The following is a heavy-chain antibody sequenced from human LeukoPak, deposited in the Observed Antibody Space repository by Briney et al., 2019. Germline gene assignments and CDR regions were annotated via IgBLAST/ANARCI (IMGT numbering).Heavy chain of an antibody. D-gene: IGHD4-11*01. CDR2: IYYSGST. Sequence: SETLSLTCTVSGGSISSSSYYWGWIRQPPGKGLEWIGSIYYSGSTYYNPSLKSRVTISVDTSKNQFSLKLSSVTAADTAVYYCARHQLDPTVKDYGMDVWGQGTTVTVSS. CDR3: ARHQLDPTVKDYGMDV. V-gene: IGHV4-39*01. CDR1: GGSISSSSYY. J-gene: IGHJ6*02.